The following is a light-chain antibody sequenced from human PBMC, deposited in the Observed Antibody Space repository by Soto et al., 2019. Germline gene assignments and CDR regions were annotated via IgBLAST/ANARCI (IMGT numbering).Light chain of an antibody. CDR2: QDS. CDR1: KLGDKY. CDR3: QAWDSSTAI. V-gene: IGLV3-1*01. J-gene: IGLJ2*01. Sequence: SYELTQPPSVSVSPGQTASISCSGDKLGDKYVCWYQQKPGQSPVLVIDQDSKRPSGIPERFSGSNSGNTATLTIGGAQAMDEADYYCQAWDSSTAIFGGGTKLTV.